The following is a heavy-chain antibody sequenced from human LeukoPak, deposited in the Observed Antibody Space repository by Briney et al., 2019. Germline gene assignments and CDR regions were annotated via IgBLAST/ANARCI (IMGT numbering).Heavy chain of an antibody. V-gene: IGHV1-18*01. CDR2: ISAYNGNT. D-gene: IGHD3-3*01. CDR1: GYTFTSYG. CDR3: ARDSLRADGQRGLLEWLGVDYYYMDV. Sequence: ASVKVSCKASGYTFTSYGISWVRQAPGQGLEWMGWISAYNGNTNYAQKLQGRVTMTTDTSTSTAYMELSSLRSEDTAVYYCARDSLRADGQRGLLEWLGVDYYYMDVWGKGTTVTVSS. J-gene: IGHJ6*03.